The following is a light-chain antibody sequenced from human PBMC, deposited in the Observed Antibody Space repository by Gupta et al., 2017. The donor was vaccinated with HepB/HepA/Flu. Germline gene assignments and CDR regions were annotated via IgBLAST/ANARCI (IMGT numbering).Light chain of an antibody. V-gene: IGLV6-57*03. CDR3: QACESGSHMV. CDR2: EDD. J-gene: IGLJ2*01. CDR1: PGNIANNY. Sequence: FLLFQPLSVSGSLGTTIIISCTRSPGNIANNYVQWYQLRPGTAPTTVIYEDDQRPSGVPDRFSFTIDISSTFEFLTISGLQTEDEADYFCQACESGSHMVFGGGTKLTVL.